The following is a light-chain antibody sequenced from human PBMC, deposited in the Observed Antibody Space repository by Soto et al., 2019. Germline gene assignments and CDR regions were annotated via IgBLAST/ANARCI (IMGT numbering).Light chain of an antibody. J-gene: IGKJ4*01. CDR2: DAS. Sequence: DIQMTQSPATLSASVGDRVTITCRASQSVRSWLAWYQQKPGTAPKLLIFDASRLESGVPSRFSGSASGTEFTLTSSSLQADDFATYYCQQYDNYPLTFGGGTKVDIK. CDR3: QQYDNYPLT. V-gene: IGKV1-5*01. CDR1: QSVRSW.